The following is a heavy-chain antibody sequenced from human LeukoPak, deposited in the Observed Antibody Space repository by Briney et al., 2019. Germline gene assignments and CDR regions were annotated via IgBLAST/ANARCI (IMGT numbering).Heavy chain of an antibody. V-gene: IGHV3-48*04. CDR1: GFTFSSYS. D-gene: IGHD3-22*01. J-gene: IGHJ4*02. Sequence: GGSLRLSCAASGFTFSSYSMNWVRQAPGKGLEWVSYISSSSSTIYYADSVKGRFTISRDNAKNSLYLQMNSLRAEDTAVYYCARGEYDSSGHCFDYWGQGTLVTLSS. CDR3: ARGEYDSSGHCFDY. CDR2: ISSSSSTI.